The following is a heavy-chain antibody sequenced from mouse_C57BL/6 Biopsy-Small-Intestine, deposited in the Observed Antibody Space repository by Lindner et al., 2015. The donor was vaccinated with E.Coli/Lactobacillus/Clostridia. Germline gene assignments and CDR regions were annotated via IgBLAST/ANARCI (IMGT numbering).Heavy chain of an antibody. CDR1: GSSFIGYY. Sequence: VQLQESGPELVKPGASVKISCKTSGSSFIGYYMNWVKQSPEKSLEWIGEIYPSTGGSTYNRKFKAKATLTVDKSSNTAYMQLKSLTSDDSAVYYCARGIYYNSWYFDVWGTGTTVTVSS. J-gene: IGHJ1*03. CDR3: ARGIYYNSWYFDV. CDR2: IYPSTGGS. D-gene: IGHD2-4*01. V-gene: IGHV1-42*01.